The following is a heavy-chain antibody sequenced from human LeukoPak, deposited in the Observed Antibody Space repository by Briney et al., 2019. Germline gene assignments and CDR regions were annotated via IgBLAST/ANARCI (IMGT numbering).Heavy chain of an antibody. CDR1: GYRFTNYW. V-gene: IGHV5-51*01. Sequence: GESLKISCEGSGYRFTNYWIGWVRQMSAKGLEWMGIIYPGDSDTRYSPSFQGQVTISADKSISTAYLQWSSLKASDTAMYYCARHNRENFLVVPAAAPWHYWGQGTLVPVSP. CDR3: ARHNRENFLVVPAAAPWHY. CDR2: IYPGDSDT. D-gene: IGHD2-2*01. J-gene: IGHJ4*02.